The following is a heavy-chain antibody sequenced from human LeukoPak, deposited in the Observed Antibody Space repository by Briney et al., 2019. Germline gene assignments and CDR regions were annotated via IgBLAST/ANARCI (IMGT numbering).Heavy chain of an antibody. Sequence: GGSLRLSCAASGLTFSTYSMRWVRQAPGKGLEWVSTITTSGRGTHYADSVKGRFSISRDNSKNTLYLRMNSLRAEDTAIYYCAKGKSGSGSDVWGQGTTVIVSS. D-gene: IGHD3-10*01. J-gene: IGHJ6*02. CDR2: ITTSGRGT. V-gene: IGHV3-23*01. CDR1: GLTFSTYS. CDR3: AKGKSGSGSDV.